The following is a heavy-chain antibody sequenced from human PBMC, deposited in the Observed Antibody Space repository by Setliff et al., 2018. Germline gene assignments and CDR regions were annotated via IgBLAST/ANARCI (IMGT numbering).Heavy chain of an antibody. J-gene: IGHJ4*02. V-gene: IGHV4-39*07. CDR1: GGSISSSSHY. CDR2: IYYTGST. CDR3: ARDMGQPYYFES. D-gene: IGHD1-1*01. Sequence: PSETLSLTCTVSGGSISSSSHYWGWIRQPPGKGLEWIGSIYYTGSTYYNPSLKSRVTMSVDTSKRQSSLKLGSATAADTAVYYCARDMGQPYYFESWGLGTLVTVSS.